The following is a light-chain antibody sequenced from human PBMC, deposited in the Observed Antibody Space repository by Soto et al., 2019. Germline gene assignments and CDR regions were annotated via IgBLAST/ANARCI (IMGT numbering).Light chain of an antibody. Sequence: QSALTQPASVSGSPGQSITFSCTGTSSDVGGYNYVSWYQQHPGKAPKLMIYEVSKRPSGVSNRFSGSKSGNTASLTISGRQAEDDADYYCSSYTSSSTLVFGEGTQLTVL. CDR3: SSYTSSSTLV. V-gene: IGLV2-14*01. J-gene: IGLJ2*01. CDR2: EVS. CDR1: SSDVGGYNY.